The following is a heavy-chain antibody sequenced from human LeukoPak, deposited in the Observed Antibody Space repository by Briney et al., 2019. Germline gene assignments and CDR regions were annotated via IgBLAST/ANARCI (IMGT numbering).Heavy chain of an antibody. CDR1: GGSFSGYY. Sequence: SETQSLTCAVYGGSFSGYYWSWIRQPPGKGLEWIGEINHSGSTNYNPSLKSRVTISVDTSKNQFSLKLSSVTAADTAVYYCARGRNDFWSAHPSRFDPWGQGTLVTVSS. D-gene: IGHD3-3*01. V-gene: IGHV4-34*01. CDR2: INHSGST. J-gene: IGHJ5*02. CDR3: ARGRNDFWSAHPSRFDP.